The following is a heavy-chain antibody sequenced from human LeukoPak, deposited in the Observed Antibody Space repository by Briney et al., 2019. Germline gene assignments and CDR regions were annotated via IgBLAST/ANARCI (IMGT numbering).Heavy chain of an antibody. D-gene: IGHD5-18*01. Sequence: KPSETLSLTCTVSGGSISSYYWSWIRQPAGKGLEWIGRIYTSGSTNYNPSLKSRVTMSVDTSKNQFSLKLSSVTAADTAVYYCARGSDTAMVDYYYYGMDVWGQGTTVTVSS. CDR2: IYTSGST. V-gene: IGHV4-4*07. CDR3: ARGSDTAMVDYYYYGMDV. CDR1: GGSISSYY. J-gene: IGHJ6*02.